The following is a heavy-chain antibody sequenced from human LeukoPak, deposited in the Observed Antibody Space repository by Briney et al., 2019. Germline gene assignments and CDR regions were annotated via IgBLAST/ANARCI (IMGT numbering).Heavy chain of an antibody. J-gene: IGHJ4*02. CDR1: GYTFTNYG. Sequence: ASVKVSCKASGYTFTNYGISWVRQAPGQGLEWMGWINPNSGGTNYAQKFQGRVTMTRDTSISTAYMELRSLRSDDTAVYYCARDYDFWSGYYHPLSGYWGQGTLVTVSS. D-gene: IGHD3-3*01. CDR3: ARDYDFWSGYYHPLSGY. CDR2: INPNSGGT. V-gene: IGHV1-2*02.